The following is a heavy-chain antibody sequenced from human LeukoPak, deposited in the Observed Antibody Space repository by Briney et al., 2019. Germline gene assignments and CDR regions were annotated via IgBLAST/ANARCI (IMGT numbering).Heavy chain of an antibody. D-gene: IGHD2-21*02. CDR2: INTDGSST. J-gene: IGHJ4*02. CDR3: ARDSAYCGGDCYSFDY. CDR1: GFTFRNFW. Sequence: PGGSLRLSCAASGFTFRNFWMHWVRQAPGKGLVWVSRINTDGSSTNYADSVKGRFTISGDNAKNTLYLQMNSLRAEDTAVYYCARDSAYCGGDCYSFDYWGQGTLVTVSS. V-gene: IGHV3-74*01.